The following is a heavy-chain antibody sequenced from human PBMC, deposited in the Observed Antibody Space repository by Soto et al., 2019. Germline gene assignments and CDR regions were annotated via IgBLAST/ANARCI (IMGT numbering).Heavy chain of an antibody. Sequence: XESLSVPCTGSGGSMSSSSYDWGWIRQPPGKVLEWIGSIYYSGSTYYNPSLKSRVTISVDTSKNQFSLKLSYVTAADTAVYYCARMRLHYRPDDAFDIWGQGTMVTVSS. CDR1: GGSMSSSSYD. CDR3: ARMRLHYRPDDAFDI. D-gene: IGHD6-25*01. V-gene: IGHV4-39*01. CDR2: IYYSGST. J-gene: IGHJ3*02.